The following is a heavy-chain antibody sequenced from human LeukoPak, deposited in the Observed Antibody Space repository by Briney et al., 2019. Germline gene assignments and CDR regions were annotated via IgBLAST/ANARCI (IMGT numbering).Heavy chain of an antibody. CDR2: IWYDGGIK. Sequence: PGGSLRLSCVASGFSFGFNTYGMRWVRQTPGKGLEWVAVIWYDGGIKYYGDAVKGRFTISRDNSKDTLYLEMNTLRAEDTAVYYCAKDRRMTNTCERCYYGMDVWGQGTTVTVSS. J-gene: IGHJ6*02. V-gene: IGHV3-33*06. CDR3: AKDRRMTNTCERCYYGMDV. D-gene: IGHD2-21*01. CDR1: GFSFGFNTYG.